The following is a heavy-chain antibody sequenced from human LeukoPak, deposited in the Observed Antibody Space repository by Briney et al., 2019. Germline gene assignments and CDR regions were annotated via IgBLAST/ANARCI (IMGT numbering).Heavy chain of an antibody. CDR1: GGSLSSYY. CDR3: ARGHSSPVLGY. J-gene: IGHJ4*02. Sequence: KASETLSLTCTVSGGSLSSYYWSWIRQPPGKGLEWIGYIYSSGSTNDNPSLKSRVTTSVDTSKNQLSLKLSSVTAADTAVYYCARGHSSPVLGYWGQGTLVTVSS. V-gene: IGHV4-59*12. D-gene: IGHD6-19*01. CDR2: IYSSGST.